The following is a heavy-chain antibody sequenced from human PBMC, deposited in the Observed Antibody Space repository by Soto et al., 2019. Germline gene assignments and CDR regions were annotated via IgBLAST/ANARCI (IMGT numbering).Heavy chain of an antibody. CDR2: IIPIFDSP. J-gene: IGHJ6*02. CDR3: ARGTYCRGIGCYGGYYSYSDMDV. CDR1: GGTFNNFA. D-gene: IGHD2-15*01. V-gene: IGHV1-69*06. Sequence: QVQLVQSGAEVKKPGSSVKVSCKASGGTFNNFAINWVRLAPGQGLEWMGGIIPIFDSPNYAQKFKDRVTITADKSTTTAYMELSSLTSDDTAIYYCARGTYCRGIGCYGGYYSYSDMDVWGQGTTVSVSS.